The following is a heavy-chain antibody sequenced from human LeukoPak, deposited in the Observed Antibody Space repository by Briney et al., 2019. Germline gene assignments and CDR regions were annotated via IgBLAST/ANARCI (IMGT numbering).Heavy chain of an antibody. V-gene: IGHV4-59*01. J-gene: IGHJ4*02. D-gene: IGHD1-7*01. CDR1: GGSISSYY. CDR3: ARSKYNWNYSY. CDR2: IYYSGST. Sequence: SETLSLTCTVSGGSISSYYWSWIRQPPGKGLEWIGYIYYSGSTNYNPSLKSRVTISVDTSKNQFSLKLSSVTAADTAVYYCARSKYNWNYSYWGQGTLVTVSS.